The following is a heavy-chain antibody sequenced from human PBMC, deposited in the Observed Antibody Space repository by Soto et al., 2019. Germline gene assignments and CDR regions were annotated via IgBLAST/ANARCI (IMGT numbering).Heavy chain of an antibody. J-gene: IGHJ5*02. V-gene: IGHV3-21*01. D-gene: IGHD6-19*01. CDR3: ARDTRSGWYEDNWFDP. Sequence: PGGSLRLSCAASGFTFSSYSMSWVRQAPGKGLEWVSSISSSSSYIYYADSVKGRFTISRDNAKNSLYLQMNSLRAEDTAVYYCARDTRSGWYEDNWFDPWGQGTLVTVSS. CDR2: ISSSSSYI. CDR1: GFTFSSYS.